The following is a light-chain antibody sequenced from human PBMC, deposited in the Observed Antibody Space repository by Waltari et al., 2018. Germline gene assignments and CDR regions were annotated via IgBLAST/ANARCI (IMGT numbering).Light chain of an antibody. Sequence: QSALTQPASVSGSPGQSITISCPGTHTDVGACKLASWYQQHPGRAPQLMIYVVTARPSGISYRFSGSKSANTASLTISGLLPEDEAIYYCCSFTATHTLLFGGGTTVTVL. V-gene: IGLV2-14*03. CDR3: CSFTATHTLL. J-gene: IGLJ2*01. CDR1: HTDVGACKL. CDR2: VVT.